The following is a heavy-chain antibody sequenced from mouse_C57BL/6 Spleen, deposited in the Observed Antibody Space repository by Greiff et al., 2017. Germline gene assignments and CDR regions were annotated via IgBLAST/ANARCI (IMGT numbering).Heavy chain of an antibody. CDR2: IYPGHGDT. V-gene: IGHV1-12*01. CDR3: ASDPWAY. J-gene: IGHJ3*01. Sequence: QVQLQQSGAELVRPGASVQMSCKASGYTFTSYHMHWVKQTHRQGLEWIGDIYPGHGDTPYNHTFKGKATLTVDKSSSTAYMQLISLTSEDSAVYFCASDPWAYWGQGTLVTVSA. CDR1: GYTFTSYH.